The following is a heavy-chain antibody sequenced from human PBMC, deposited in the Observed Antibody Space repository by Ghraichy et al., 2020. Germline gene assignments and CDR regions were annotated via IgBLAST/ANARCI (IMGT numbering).Heavy chain of an antibody. D-gene: IGHD5-18*01. CDR2: FDPEDGET. V-gene: IGHV1-24*01. CDR1: GYTLTELS. CDR3: ATGFPDTAMVQGGKAFDP. Sequence: ASVKVSCKVSGYTLTELSMHWVRQAPGKGLEWMGGFDPEDGETIYAQKFQGRVTMTEDTSTDTAYMELSSLRSEDTAVYYCATGFPDTAMVQGGKAFDPWGQGTLVTVS. J-gene: IGHJ5*02.